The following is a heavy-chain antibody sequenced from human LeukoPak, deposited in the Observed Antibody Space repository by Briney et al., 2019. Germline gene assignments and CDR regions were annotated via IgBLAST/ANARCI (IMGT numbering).Heavy chain of an antibody. Sequence: AGGSLRLSCIGSPLTFRSYSLNWVRQAPGKGLEWISSITTSGRYIYYADSVKGRFTISRDNGKNSMCLQMSSLRAEDTAVYYCMTGGHYSGTWGQGSLVTVSS. CDR2: ITTSGRYI. V-gene: IGHV3-21*01. J-gene: IGHJ5*02. D-gene: IGHD3-3*01. CDR1: PLTFRSYS. CDR3: MTGGHYSGT.